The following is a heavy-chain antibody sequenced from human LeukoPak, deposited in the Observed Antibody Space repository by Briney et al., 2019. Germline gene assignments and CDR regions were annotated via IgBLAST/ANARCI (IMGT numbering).Heavy chain of an antibody. J-gene: IGHJ6*04. CDR2: ISAYNGNT. Sequence: GASVKVSCKASGYTFTSYGISWVRQAPGQGLEWMGCISAYNGNTNYAQKLQGRVTMTTDTSTSTAYMELRSLRSDDTAVYYCARSPDGYCSGGSCYSVGWGNGMDVWGKGTTVTVSS. V-gene: IGHV1-18*04. D-gene: IGHD2-15*01. CDR3: ARSPDGYCSGGSCYSVGWGNGMDV. CDR1: GYTFTSYG.